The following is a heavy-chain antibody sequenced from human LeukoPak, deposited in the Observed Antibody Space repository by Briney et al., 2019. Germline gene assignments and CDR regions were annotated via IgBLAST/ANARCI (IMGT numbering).Heavy chain of an antibody. CDR2: IDPSGSTT. CDR3: ARPPRPFYYYYMAI. CDR1: GYTFSRYY. Sequence: ASVKVSCKTSGYTFSRYYMNWVRRAPGQGLEWMGIIDPSGSTTSYAPKFQGRLTMTRDTSTSTDYMELTGLTSEDTAVYYCARPPRPFYYYYMAIWGTGTTVTVSS. V-gene: IGHV1-46*03. J-gene: IGHJ6*03.